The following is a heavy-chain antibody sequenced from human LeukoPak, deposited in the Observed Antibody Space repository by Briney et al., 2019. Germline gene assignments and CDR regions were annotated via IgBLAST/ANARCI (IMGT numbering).Heavy chain of an antibody. CDR1: GGSISSSSYY. CDR3: ARRVRSADHRCDY. V-gene: IGHV4-39*07. D-gene: IGHD1-14*01. J-gene: IGHJ4*02. CDR2: IYYSGST. Sequence: SETLSLTCTVSGGSISSSSYYWGWIRQPPGKGLEWIGSIYYSGSTYYNPSLKSRVTISVDTSKNQFSLQVTSVTAADTAVYYCARRVRSADHRCDYWGQGTLVTVSS.